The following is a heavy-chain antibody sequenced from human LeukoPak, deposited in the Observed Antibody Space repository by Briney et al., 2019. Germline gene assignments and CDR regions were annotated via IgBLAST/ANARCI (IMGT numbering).Heavy chain of an antibody. J-gene: IGHJ5*02. CDR3: ARSGSYAYNWFDP. CDR1: VYTFTGYY. Sequence: ASVKVSCKPSVYTFTGYYLHWVRQAPGQGLEWMGWINPNSGGTNYAHKFQGRVTVTRDTSISTAYMELSRLRSDDTAVYYCARSGSYAYNWFDPWGQGTLVTVSS. CDR2: INPNSGGT. V-gene: IGHV1-2*02. D-gene: IGHD1-26*01.